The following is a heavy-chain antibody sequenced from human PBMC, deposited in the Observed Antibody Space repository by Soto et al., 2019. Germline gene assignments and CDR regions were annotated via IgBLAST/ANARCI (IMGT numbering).Heavy chain of an antibody. CDR3: AGLRDFYYGSGYGMAV. V-gene: IGHV1-69*01. Sequence: VQLVQSGTEVKKPGSSVKFSCKASGGTFRSNAISWVRQAPGQGLEWMGGLIPIFGTTNYAQKFQGRVTITADESACTIYSELSSQRSHDTAVYYCAGLRDFYYGSGYGMAVWGQGTTVTVSS. J-gene: IGHJ6*02. CDR2: LIPIFGTT. CDR1: GGTFRSNA. D-gene: IGHD3-10*01.